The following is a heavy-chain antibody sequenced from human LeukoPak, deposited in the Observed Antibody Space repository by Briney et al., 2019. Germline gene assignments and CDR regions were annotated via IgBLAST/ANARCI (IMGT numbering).Heavy chain of an antibody. V-gene: IGHV3-43*02. CDR2: ISGDGGST. CDR3: AKDYSSSWYLDY. D-gene: IGHD6-13*01. Sequence: GGSLRLSCAASGFTFDDYAMHWVRQAPGKGLEWVSLISGDGGSTYYADSVKGRFTISRDNSENSLYLQMNSLRTEDTALYYCAKDYSSSWYLDYWGQGTLVTVSS. J-gene: IGHJ4*02. CDR1: GFTFDDYA.